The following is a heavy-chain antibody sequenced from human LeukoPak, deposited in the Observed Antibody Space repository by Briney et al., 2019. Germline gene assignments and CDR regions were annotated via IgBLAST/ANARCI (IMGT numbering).Heavy chain of an antibody. CDR2: VSGSGDST. Sequence: GGSLRLSCAASGFTLSNYAMSWVRQAPGKGLEWVSAVSGSGDSTYYTDSVKGRFTISRDNSRNTLYLQMNSLRAEDTAVYYCAKDIYYTDWGQGTLVTVSS. CDR1: GFTLSNYA. J-gene: IGHJ4*02. V-gene: IGHV3-23*01. CDR3: AKDIYYTD. D-gene: IGHD3-3*01.